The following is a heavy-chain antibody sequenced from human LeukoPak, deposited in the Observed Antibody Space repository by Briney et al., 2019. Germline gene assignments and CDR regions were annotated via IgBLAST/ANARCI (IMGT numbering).Heavy chain of an antibody. Sequence: PGGSLRLSCAASGFNFNSYVIHWVRQAPGKGLEYVSAISNDGGNTYYANSVKGRFIISRDNSKNTVYLQMGSLRGEDMAVYYCARSEAVVINGFDMWGQGTMVTVSS. CDR2: ISNDGGNT. CDR3: ARSEAVVINGFDM. CDR1: GFNFNSYV. V-gene: IGHV3-64*01. J-gene: IGHJ3*02. D-gene: IGHD2-21*01.